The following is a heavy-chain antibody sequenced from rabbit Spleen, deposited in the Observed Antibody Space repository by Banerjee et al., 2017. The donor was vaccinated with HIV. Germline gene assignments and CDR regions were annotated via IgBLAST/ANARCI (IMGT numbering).Heavy chain of an antibody. D-gene: IGHD8-1*01. CDR3: ARDTASSFSSYGMDL. Sequence: QEQLEETGGGLVQPGGSLTLSCKTSGFDFSSYSMSWVRQAPGKGLEWIACIDAGSSGFTYFATWAKGRFTISKTSSTTVTLQMTRLTAADTATYFCARDTASSFSSYGMDLWGQGTLVTVS. J-gene: IGHJ3*01. CDR2: IDAGSSGFT. V-gene: IGHV1S45*01. CDR1: GFDFSSYS.